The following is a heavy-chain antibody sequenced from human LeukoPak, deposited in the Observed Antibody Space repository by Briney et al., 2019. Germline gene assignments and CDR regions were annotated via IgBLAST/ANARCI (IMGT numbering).Heavy chain of an antibody. CDR1: DGSISSYY. CDR3: ARHYGGYSYGIFDY. J-gene: IGHJ4*02. V-gene: IGHV4-59*08. CDR2: VFYSGST. Sequence: PSETLSLTCTVSDGSISSYYWSWIRQPPGKGLEWIGYVFYSGSTNSNPSLKSRVTFSVDTSKNQLSLKLRSVTAADTALYYCARHYGGYSYGIFDYWGQGTLVTVSS. D-gene: IGHD5-18*01.